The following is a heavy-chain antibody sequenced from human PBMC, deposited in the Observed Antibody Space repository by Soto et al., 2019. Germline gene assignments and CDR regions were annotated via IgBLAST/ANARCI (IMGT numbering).Heavy chain of an antibody. Sequence: GVSLRISCKGAGYSCTNYWIGWVRQMPGKGLEWMGIIYPGDSDTRYSPSFQGQVIISVDQSISTAYLQWSSLQASDTAMYYCARQDYNYAYFDFWGQGTLVTVSS. CDR1: GYSCTNYW. CDR3: ARQDYNYAYFDF. J-gene: IGHJ4*02. D-gene: IGHD5-18*01. V-gene: IGHV5-51*01. CDR2: IYPGDSDT.